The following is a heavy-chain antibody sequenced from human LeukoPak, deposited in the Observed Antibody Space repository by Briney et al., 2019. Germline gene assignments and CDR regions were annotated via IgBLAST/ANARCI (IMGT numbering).Heavy chain of an antibody. CDR1: GDSVSSNSAT. CDR2: TYYRSKWNS. V-gene: IGHV6-1*01. J-gene: IGHJ3*02. Sequence: SQTLSLTCAISGDSVSSNSATWNWIRQSPSRGLEWLGRTYYRSKWNSNYAVSVNSRIAINPDTVKNQFSLQLNSVTPEDTAVYYCARDPAGTSGWTKNAFDIWGQGTMVTVSS. D-gene: IGHD6-19*01. CDR3: ARDPAGTSGWTKNAFDI.